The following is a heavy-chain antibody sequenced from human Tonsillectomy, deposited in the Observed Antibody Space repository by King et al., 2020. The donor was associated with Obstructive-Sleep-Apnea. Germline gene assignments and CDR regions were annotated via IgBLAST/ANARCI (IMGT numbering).Heavy chain of an antibody. CDR2: IFYSGST. CDR3: ARANMLTGYSPNWFDP. V-gene: IGHV4-31*03. J-gene: IGHJ5*02. CDR1: GGSISSGDYY. Sequence: VQLQESGPGLVKPSQTLSLTCTVSGGSISSGDYYWSWIRQHPGKGLEWIGYIFYSGSTYYNPSLKSRVIISVDTSTKQFSLKLSSVTAADTAVYYCARANMLTGYSPNWFDPWGQGTLVTVSA. D-gene: IGHD3-9*01.